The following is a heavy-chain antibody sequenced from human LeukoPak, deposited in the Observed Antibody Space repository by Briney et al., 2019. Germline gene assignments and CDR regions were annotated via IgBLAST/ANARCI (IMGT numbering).Heavy chain of an antibody. J-gene: IGHJ4*02. D-gene: IGHD2-15*01. Sequence: GGSLRLSCAASGFNFSTYWMTWVRQVPGKGLEWVANIKEDGSEIYYVDTVKGRFSISRDNAKTSLYLQMNNLSVADTAVYYCARRAVPTAISDIVVVVAAAGFDYWGQGTLVTVSS. CDR2: IKEDGSEI. CDR3: ARRAVPTAISDIVVVVAAAGFDY. CDR1: GFNFSTYW. V-gene: IGHV3-7*01.